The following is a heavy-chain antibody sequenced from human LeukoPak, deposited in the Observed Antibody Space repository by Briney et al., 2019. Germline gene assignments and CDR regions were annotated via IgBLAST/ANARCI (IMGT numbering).Heavy chain of an antibody. CDR1: GDSINSGSYY. CDR2: IYISGST. V-gene: IGHV4-61*02. J-gene: IGHJ5*02. D-gene: IGHD4-17*01. Sequence: SETLSLTCTVSGDSINSGSYYWSWIRQPAGKGLEWIWRIYISGSTNYNPSLKSRVTISVDTSKNQFSLKLSSVTAADTAVYYCARTGTGYGDYDNWFDPWGQGTLVTVSS. CDR3: ARTGTGYGDYDNWFDP.